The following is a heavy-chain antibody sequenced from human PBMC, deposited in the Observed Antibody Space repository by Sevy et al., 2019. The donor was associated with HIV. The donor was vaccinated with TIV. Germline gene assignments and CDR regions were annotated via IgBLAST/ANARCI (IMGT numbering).Heavy chain of an antibody. V-gene: IGHV3-30*18. CDR1: GFTFSSTG. CDR2: ISYDGNNK. CDR3: ANSRLYSSGWYGAFDI. D-gene: IGHD6-19*01. J-gene: IGHJ3*02. Sequence: GGSLRLSCAASGFTFSSTGMHWARQAPGKGLEWVAVISYDGNNKYYADSVKGRFTISRDNSKNTLYLQMKSLRDEDTAVYYCANSRLYSSGWYGAFDIWGQGTMVTVSS.